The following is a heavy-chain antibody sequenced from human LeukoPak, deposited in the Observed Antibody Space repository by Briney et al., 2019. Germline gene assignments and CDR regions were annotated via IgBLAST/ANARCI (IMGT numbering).Heavy chain of an antibody. J-gene: IGHJ3*02. CDR3: ARDQGYSIRNDAFDI. CDR2: ISWNSGSI. D-gene: IGHD6-13*01. V-gene: IGHV3-9*01. CDR1: GFTFDDYA. Sequence: PGGSLRLSCAASGFTFDDYAMHWVRQAPGKGLEWVSGISWNSGSIGYADSVKDRFTISRDNAKNSLYLQMNSLRAEDTAVYYCARDQGYSIRNDAFDIWGQGTMVTVSS.